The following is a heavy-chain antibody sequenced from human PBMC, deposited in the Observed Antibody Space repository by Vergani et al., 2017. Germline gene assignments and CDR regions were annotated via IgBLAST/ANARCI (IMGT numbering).Heavy chain of an antibody. CDR2: VYYTGST. CDR3: ARDRYLYCRSTASCHNWFDP. D-gene: IGHD2-2*01. V-gene: IGHV4-59*01. CDR1: GAAIKDFY. J-gene: IGHJ5*02. Sequence: QVQLQESGPGLVKPSETLSLTCTVSGAAIKDFYWSWFRQPPGKGLEWIGYVYYTGSTTYNPSLKSRVTISVDTSNNQFSLRMTSLTAADTAIYYCARDRYLYCRSTASCHNWFDPWVQGSLVTVSS.